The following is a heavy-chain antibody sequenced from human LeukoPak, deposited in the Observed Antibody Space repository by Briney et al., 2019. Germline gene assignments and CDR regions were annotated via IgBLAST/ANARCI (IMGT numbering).Heavy chain of an antibody. J-gene: IGHJ6*04. D-gene: IGHD3-10*02. Sequence: PGGSLRLSCAASGFTFSTYSMNWVRQAPGKGLEWVSSISTSSIYIYYADSVKGRFTISRDNAKNSLYLQMNSLRAEDTAVYYCAELGITMIGGVWGKGTTVTISS. CDR1: GFTFSTYS. CDR3: AELGITMIGGV. CDR2: ISTSSIYI. V-gene: IGHV3-21*01.